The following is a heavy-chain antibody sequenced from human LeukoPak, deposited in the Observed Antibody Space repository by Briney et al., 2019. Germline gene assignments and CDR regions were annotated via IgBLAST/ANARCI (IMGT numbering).Heavy chain of an antibody. V-gene: IGHV4-28*01. CDR3: ARSRGYSGYAYDAFDL. Sequence: PSDTLSLTCAVSGYSISNSNWWSWIRQPPGKGLEWIGYIYYSGSTNYNPSLKSRVTISVDTSKNQFSLKLSSVTAADTAVYYCARSRGYSGYAYDAFDLWGQGTMVTVSS. J-gene: IGHJ3*01. D-gene: IGHD5-12*01. CDR2: IYYSGST. CDR1: GYSISNSNW.